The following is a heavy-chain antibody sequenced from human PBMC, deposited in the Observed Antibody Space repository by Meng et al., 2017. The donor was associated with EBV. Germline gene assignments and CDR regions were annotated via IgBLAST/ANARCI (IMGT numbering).Heavy chain of an antibody. CDR3: ARSRSSPDVPLDY. Sequence: GAEGRKPWASGKGSCKAFGYTFTGYYMHWVRQAPGQGLEWMGRINPNSGGTNYAQKFQGRVTMTRDTSISTAYMELSRLRSDDTAVYYCARSRSSPDVPLDYWGQGTLVTVSS. CDR2: INPNSGGT. D-gene: IGHD6-19*01. CDR1: GYTFTGYY. V-gene: IGHV1-2*06. J-gene: IGHJ4*02.